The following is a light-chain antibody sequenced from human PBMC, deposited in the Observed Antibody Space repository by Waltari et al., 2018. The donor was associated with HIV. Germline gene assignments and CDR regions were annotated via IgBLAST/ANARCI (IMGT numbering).Light chain of an antibody. Sequence: QSLLTQSPSASGTPGQRVNISCFGTSSNIGSRSVNWYPHFPGTPPKLVIFRNTVRPSGVPDRFSGSKSGTSASLAISGLHSQDEADYYCSVWDVTLNGLVFGGGTRLTVL. CDR3: SVWDVTLNGLV. J-gene: IGLJ2*01. V-gene: IGLV1-44*01. CDR1: SSNIGSRS. CDR2: RNT.